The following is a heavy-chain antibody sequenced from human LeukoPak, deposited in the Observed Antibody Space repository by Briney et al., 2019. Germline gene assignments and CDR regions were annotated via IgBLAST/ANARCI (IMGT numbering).Heavy chain of an antibody. CDR1: GGSFSGYY. CDR2: INHSGST. V-gene: IGHV4-34*01. Sequence: SETLSLTCAVYGGSFSGYYWSWIRQPPGKGLEWIGEINHSGSTNYNPSLKSRVTISVDTSKNQFSLKLSSVTAADTAMYYCARGAYYDFWSGYYTVNWFDPWGQGTLVTVSS. CDR3: ARGAYYDFWSGYYTVNWFDP. J-gene: IGHJ5*02. D-gene: IGHD3-3*01.